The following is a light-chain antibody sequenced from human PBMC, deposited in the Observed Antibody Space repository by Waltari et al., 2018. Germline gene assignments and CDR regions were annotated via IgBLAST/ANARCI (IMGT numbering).Light chain of an antibody. CDR1: NSDIGRYNY. V-gene: IGLV2-14*03. J-gene: IGLJ2*01. CDR2: DVS. Sequence: QSALTQPASVSGSAGQSIAISCSGTNSDIGRYNYVSWYQQNPGNAPILIIYDVSRWPSGVSNRFIGSKSGIAASLAISGLQAEDEGDHFCASYTSANTVIFGGGTRVTVL. CDR3: ASYTSANTVI.